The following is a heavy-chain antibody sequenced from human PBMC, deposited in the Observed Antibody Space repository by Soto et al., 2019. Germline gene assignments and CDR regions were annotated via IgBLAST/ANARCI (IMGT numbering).Heavy chain of an antibody. V-gene: IGHV3-23*01. CDR2: ISSNGGGT. CDR3: AKCHGGKLENWHFDV. Sequence: EVQLLESGGGLVQPGGSLRLSCAASGFTFRDHAMSWVRQAPGKGLQWVSDISSNGGGTFYADSVKGRFTISRDNSKNTLHLQMNRLRDEDTAIYYCAKCHGGKLENWHFDVWGRGSLVTVSS. J-gene: IGHJ2*01. D-gene: IGHD3-16*01. CDR1: GFTFRDHA.